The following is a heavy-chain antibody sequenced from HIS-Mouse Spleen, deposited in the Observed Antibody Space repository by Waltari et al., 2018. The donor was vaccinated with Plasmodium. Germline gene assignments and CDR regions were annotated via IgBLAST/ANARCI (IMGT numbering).Heavy chain of an antibody. Sequence: QVQLVQSGAEVKKPGASVKVSCKASGYTFTGYYMHWVRQAPGQGLGWRGGHNPNRGGTNYAQKFQGRVTMTRDTSISTAYMELSRLRSDDTAVYYCARSGEISGSYYYWGQGTLVTVSS. D-gene: IGHD1-26*01. CDR3: ARSGEISGSYYY. CDR2: HNPNRGGT. J-gene: IGHJ4*02. CDR1: GYTFTGYY. V-gene: IGHV1-2*02.